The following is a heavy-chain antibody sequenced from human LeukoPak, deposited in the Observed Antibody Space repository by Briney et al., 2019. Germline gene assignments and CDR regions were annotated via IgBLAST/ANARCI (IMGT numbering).Heavy chain of an antibody. D-gene: IGHD3-22*01. CDR1: GGSISSYN. CDR3: ARDSGTSHYDSSGYYLDAFDI. Sequence: PSETLSLTCTVSGGSISSYNWSWIRQPPGKGLEWIGYIYYSGSTNYNSSLKSRVTISVDTSKNQFSLKLSSVTAADTAVYYCARDSGTSHYDSSGYYLDAFDIWAKGQWSPSLQ. CDR2: IYYSGST. V-gene: IGHV4-59*01. J-gene: IGHJ3*02.